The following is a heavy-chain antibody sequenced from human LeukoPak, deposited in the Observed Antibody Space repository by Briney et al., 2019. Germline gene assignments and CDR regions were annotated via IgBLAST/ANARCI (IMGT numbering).Heavy chain of an antibody. Sequence: GGSLRLSCAASGFTFSSYAMSWVRQAPGKGLEWVSAISGSGGSTYYADSVRGRFTISRDNSKNTLYLQMNSLRAEDTAVYYCAKDSSGWPGNYFDYWGQGTLVTVSS. CDR1: GFTFSSYA. V-gene: IGHV3-23*01. J-gene: IGHJ4*02. CDR2: ISGSGGST. CDR3: AKDSSGWPGNYFDY. D-gene: IGHD6-19*01.